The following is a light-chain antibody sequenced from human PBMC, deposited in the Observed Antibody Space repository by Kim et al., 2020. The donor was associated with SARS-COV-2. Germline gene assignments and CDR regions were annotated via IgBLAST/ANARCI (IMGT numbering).Light chain of an antibody. Sequence: SVGDRVTITCRASQSIISYLNWYQQKPGKAPKLLIYAASSLQSGVPSRFSGSGSGTDFTLTISSLQPEDFATYYCQQSYSTPPLTFGGGTKVDIK. CDR1: QSIISY. CDR2: AAS. CDR3: QQSYSTPPLT. J-gene: IGKJ4*01. V-gene: IGKV1-39*01.